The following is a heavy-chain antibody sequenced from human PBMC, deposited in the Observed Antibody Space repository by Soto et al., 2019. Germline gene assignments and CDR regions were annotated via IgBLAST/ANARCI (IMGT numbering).Heavy chain of an antibody. V-gene: IGHV1-8*01. CDR3: ARRYCSSTSCPSNYYAMDV. CDR1: GYTFTSYD. J-gene: IGHJ6*02. CDR2: MNPNSGNT. D-gene: IGHD2-2*01. Sequence: GASVKVSCKASGYTFTSYDINWVRQATGQGLEWMGWMNPNSGNTGYAQKFQGRVIMTRNTSISTAYMELSSLRSEDTAMYYCARRYCSSTSCPSNYYAMDVWGQGTTVTVSS.